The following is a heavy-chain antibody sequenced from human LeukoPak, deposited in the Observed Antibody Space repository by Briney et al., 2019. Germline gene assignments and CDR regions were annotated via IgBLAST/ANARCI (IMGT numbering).Heavy chain of an antibody. CDR2: MNPNSGNT. V-gene: IGHV1-8*03. CDR1: GYTFTSYD. D-gene: IGHD3-10*01. CDR3: ARGSHYYGSGSPYYMDV. J-gene: IGHJ6*03. Sequence: ASVKVSCKASGYTFTSYDINWVRQATGQGLEWMGWMNPNSGNTGYAQKFQGRVTITRNTSISTAYMELSSLRSEDTAVYYCARGSHYYGSGSPYYMDVWGKGTTVTVSS.